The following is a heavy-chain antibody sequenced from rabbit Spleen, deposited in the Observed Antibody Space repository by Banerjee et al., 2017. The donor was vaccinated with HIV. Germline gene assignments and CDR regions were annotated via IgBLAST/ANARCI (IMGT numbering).Heavy chain of an antibody. CDR3: ARDSASSFSSYGMDL. J-gene: IGHJ6*01. D-gene: IGHD8-1*01. V-gene: IGHV1S40*01. CDR1: GFSFGSSYY. Sequence: QSLEESGGDLVKPGASLTLTCTASGFSFGSSYYMCWVRQAPGKGLEWIGCIYTGDGSTAYASWAKGRFTISKTSSTTVTLQMTSLTVADTATYFCARDSASSFSSYGMDLWGPGTLVTVS. CDR2: IYTGDGST.